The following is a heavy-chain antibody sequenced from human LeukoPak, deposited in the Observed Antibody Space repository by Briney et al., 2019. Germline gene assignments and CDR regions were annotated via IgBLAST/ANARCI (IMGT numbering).Heavy chain of an antibody. J-gene: IGHJ4*02. V-gene: IGHV1-69*13. Sequence: SVKVSCKASGGTFSSYAISWVRQAPGQGLKWMGGIIPIFGTANYAQKFQGRVTITADESTSTAYMELSSLRSEDTAVYYCARSITINTVTTGLDYWGQGTLVTVSS. CDR3: ARSITINTVTTGLDY. CDR2: IIPIFGTA. CDR1: GGTFSSYA. D-gene: IGHD4-17*01.